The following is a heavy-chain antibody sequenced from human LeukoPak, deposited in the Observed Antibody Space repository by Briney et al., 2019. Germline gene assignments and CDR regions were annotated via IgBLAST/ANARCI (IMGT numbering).Heavy chain of an antibody. CDR2: ISSSGSAI. D-gene: IGHD2-2*01. V-gene: IGHV3-48*03. J-gene: IGHJ3*02. Sequence: GSLRLSCAASGFTFSSYEMNWVRQAPGKGLEWVSYISSSGSAIYYADSVKGRFTISRDNAKNSLYPQMNSLRAEDTAVYYCARRTRYCSSTSCYGAYAFDIWGQGTMVTVSS. CDR1: GFTFSSYE. CDR3: ARRTRYCSSTSCYGAYAFDI.